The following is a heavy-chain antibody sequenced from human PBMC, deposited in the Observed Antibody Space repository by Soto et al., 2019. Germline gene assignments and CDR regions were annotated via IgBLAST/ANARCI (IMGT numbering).Heavy chain of an antibody. CDR2: IYPGDSDT. J-gene: IGHJ6*02. V-gene: IGHV5-51*01. D-gene: IGHD4-4*01. CDR3: ARGSSTTLNAMDV. CDR1: GHSFTSYW. Sequence: RGESLKISCKGSGHSFTSYWIAWVRQMPGKGLEWMGIIYPGDSDTRYSPSFQGQVTISADKSITTAYLQWSSLKASDTAMYYCARGSSTTLNAMDVWGQGTTVTGSS.